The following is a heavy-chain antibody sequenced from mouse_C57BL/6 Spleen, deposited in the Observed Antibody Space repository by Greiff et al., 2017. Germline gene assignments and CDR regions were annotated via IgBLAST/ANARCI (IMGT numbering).Heavy chain of an antibody. CDR1: GFTFSSYT. J-gene: IGHJ3*01. V-gene: IGHV5-9*01. CDR3: ARRDDGYYWFAY. D-gene: IGHD2-3*01. CDR2: ISGGGGNT. Sequence: EVQVVESGGGLVKPGGSLKLSCAASGFTFSSYTMSWVRQTPEKRLEWVATISGGGGNTYYPDSVKGRFTISRANAKNTLYLQMSSLRSEDTALYYCARRDDGYYWFAYWGQGTLVTVSA.